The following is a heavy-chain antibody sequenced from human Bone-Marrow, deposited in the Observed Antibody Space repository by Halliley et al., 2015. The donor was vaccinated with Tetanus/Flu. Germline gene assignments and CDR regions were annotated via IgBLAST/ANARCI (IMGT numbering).Heavy chain of an antibody. CDR3: ARMVHAFDI. Sequence: TLSLTCTVSGGSISPYYWSWIRQPPGKGLECIGYIYYMGRTNYNPSLESRVTISLDTSKNQFSLKLTSVTAADTAVYYCARMVHAFDIWGQGTMVTVSS. D-gene: IGHD6-13*01. CDR2: IYYMGRT. V-gene: IGHV4-59*08. CDR1: GGSISPYY. J-gene: IGHJ3*02.